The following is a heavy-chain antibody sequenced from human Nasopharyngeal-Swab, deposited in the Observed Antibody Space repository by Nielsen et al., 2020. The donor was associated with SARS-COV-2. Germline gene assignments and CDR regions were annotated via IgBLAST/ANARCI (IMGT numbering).Heavy chain of an antibody. D-gene: IGHD3-3*01. J-gene: IGHJ6*02. CDR3: ARDGLDYDFWSAYFMDV. CDR1: GFTFNNYN. CDR2: ISSSSSYI. Sequence: GESLKISCAASGFTFNNYNFNWVRQAPGKGLEWVSSISSSSSYIYYADSVKGRFTISRDNAKNSPYLQMNSLRAEETAVYYCARDGLDYDFWSAYFMDVWGQGTTVTVFS. V-gene: IGHV3-21*01.